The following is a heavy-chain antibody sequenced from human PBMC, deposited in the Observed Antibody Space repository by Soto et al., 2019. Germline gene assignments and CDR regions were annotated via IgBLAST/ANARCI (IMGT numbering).Heavy chain of an antibody. D-gene: IGHD1-26*01. CDR1: GFTFTKSA. J-gene: IGHJ4*02. CDR3: AADRASAGSYSLDC. V-gene: IGHV1-58*01. CDR2: IVVGSGNT. Sequence: AEQVSCKASGFTFTKSAVLWVRQARGHRLGRVGWIVVGSGNTNYAQKFRERVTITRDMSTSTAYMGLSSLRSEDTAVYYCAADRASAGSYSLDCWSQGTLVTVSS.